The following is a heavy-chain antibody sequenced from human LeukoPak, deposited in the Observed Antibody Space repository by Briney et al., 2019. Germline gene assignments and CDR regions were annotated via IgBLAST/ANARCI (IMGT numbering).Heavy chain of an antibody. V-gene: IGHV3-30*02. Sequence: GGSLRLSCAASGFTFSSYGMHWVRQAPGKELEWVAFVRYDGSNKYYADSVKGRFTISRDNSKNTLYLQMNSLRAEDTAVYYCAKAAAHPPSGAPGYWGQGTLVTVSS. J-gene: IGHJ4*02. D-gene: IGHD3-10*01. CDR2: VRYDGSNK. CDR1: GFTFSSYG. CDR3: AKAAAHPPSGAPGY.